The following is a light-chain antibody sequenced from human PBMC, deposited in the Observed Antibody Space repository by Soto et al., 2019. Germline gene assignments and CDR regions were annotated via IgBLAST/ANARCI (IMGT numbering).Light chain of an antibody. J-gene: IGLJ1*01. V-gene: IGLV2-23*02. Sequence: QSVLTQPASVSGSPGQSITISCTGASSDVGSYNLVSWYQQHPGKAPKLMIYEVSKRPSGVSNRFSGSKSGNTASLTISGLQAEDEADYYCCSYAGSSTSHVSAPGTKVTV. CDR1: SSDVGSYNL. CDR3: CSYAGSSTSHV. CDR2: EVS.